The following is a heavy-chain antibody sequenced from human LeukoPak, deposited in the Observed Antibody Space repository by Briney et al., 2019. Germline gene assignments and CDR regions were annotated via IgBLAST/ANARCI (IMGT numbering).Heavy chain of an antibody. V-gene: IGHV1-24*01. Sequence: ASVKVSCKVSGYTLTKLSMHWVRQAPGKGLEWMGGFDPEDGETIYAQKFQGRVTMTEDTSTDTVYMEMSSLRSEDTAVYYCATINYYGSGSYLYYYYYVVVRGEGTTGTVSS. CDR2: FDPEDGET. J-gene: IGHJ6*03. CDR1: GYTLTKLS. D-gene: IGHD3-10*01. CDR3: ATINYYGSGSYLYYYYYVVV.